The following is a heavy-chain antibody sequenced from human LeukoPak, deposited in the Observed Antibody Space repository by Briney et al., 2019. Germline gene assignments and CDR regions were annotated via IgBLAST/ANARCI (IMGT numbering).Heavy chain of an antibody. CDR1: GFTFSNAW. D-gene: IGHD3-22*01. CDR3: ARAARDYYDSSGYPY. J-gene: IGHJ4*02. CDR2: IYSGGST. Sequence: GGSLRLSCAASGFTFSNAWMSWVRQAPGKGLGWVSVIYSGGSTYYADSVKGRFTISRDNSKNTLYLQMNSLRAEDTAVYYCARAARDYYDSSGYPYWGQGTLVTVSS. V-gene: IGHV3-53*01.